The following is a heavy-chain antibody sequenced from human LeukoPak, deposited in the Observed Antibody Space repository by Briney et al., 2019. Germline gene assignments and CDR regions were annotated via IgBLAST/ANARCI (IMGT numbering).Heavy chain of an antibody. Sequence: GGSLRLSCAASGFTFSSYSMNWVRQAPGKGLEWVSLISSSSNYIDYADSAKGRFTISRDNAKKSLYLQMNSLRAEDTAVYYCARDGLIGEFFDYWGQGTLVTVSS. J-gene: IGHJ4*02. CDR2: ISSSSNYI. D-gene: IGHD3-10*01. V-gene: IGHV3-21*01. CDR1: GFTFSSYS. CDR3: ARDGLIGEFFDY.